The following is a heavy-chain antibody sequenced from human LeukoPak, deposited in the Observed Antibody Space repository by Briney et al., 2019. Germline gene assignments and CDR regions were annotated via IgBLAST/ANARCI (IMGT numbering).Heavy chain of an antibody. J-gene: IGHJ4*02. V-gene: IGHV3-21*01. D-gene: IGHD2-21*02. CDR3: AKDGDWAFDH. CDR1: GFTVSSNY. Sequence: GGSLRLSCAASGFTVSSNYMSWIRQAPGKGLEWVSSISSSSSYIYYADSVKGRLFISRDNSKNTLSLQMNSLRVEDTAVYYCAKDGDWAFDHWAQGTLVSVSS. CDR2: ISSSSSYI.